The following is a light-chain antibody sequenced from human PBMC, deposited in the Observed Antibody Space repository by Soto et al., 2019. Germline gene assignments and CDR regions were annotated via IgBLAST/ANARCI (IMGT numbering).Light chain of an antibody. CDR3: SSYTTNCPVV. CDR1: SSDVGAYNF. J-gene: IGLJ2*01. Sequence: QSALTQPASVSGSPGQSITISCTGSSSDVGAYNFVSWYQQHPGKAPKLMIYEVTHRPSGVSNRFSGSKSGNTASLTISGLQAEDEADYYCSSYTTNCPVVFAGGTKLTVL. CDR2: EVT. V-gene: IGLV2-14*01.